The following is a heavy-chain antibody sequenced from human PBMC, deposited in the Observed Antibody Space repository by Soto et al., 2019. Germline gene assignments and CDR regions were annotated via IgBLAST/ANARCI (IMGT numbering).Heavy chain of an antibody. D-gene: IGHD3-22*01. CDR2: IFYSGGT. CDR3: ARQASGYYYGWFDP. Sequence: QLLLQESGPGLVKPSETLSLTCTVSGGSRRDSTYYWAWIRQSPGKGLEWIGTIFYSGGTFYTPSLKSRVTMSVDTSNNQFSLKLSSVTAADTAVYYCARQASGYYYGWFDPWGQGTLLTVSS. J-gene: IGHJ5*02. CDR1: GGSRRDSTYY. V-gene: IGHV4-39*01.